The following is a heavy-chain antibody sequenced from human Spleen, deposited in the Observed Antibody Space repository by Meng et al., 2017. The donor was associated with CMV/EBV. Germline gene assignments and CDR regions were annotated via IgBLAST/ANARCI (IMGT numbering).Heavy chain of an antibody. Sequence: EVQLLESGGGLIQPAKSLRLSCAVSGFTVRNYWMHWVRQRSGKGLEWVSRIDNEDGRSTSYADSVRGRFTISRDNAENTLYLQMDSLRVEDTAVYYCARGVAEYLGWEMGHWGQGTLVTVSS. V-gene: IGHV3-74*02. CDR1: GFTVRNYW. D-gene: IGHD2/OR15-2a*01. CDR3: ARGVAEYLGWEMGH. J-gene: IGHJ4*02. CDR2: IDNEDGRST.